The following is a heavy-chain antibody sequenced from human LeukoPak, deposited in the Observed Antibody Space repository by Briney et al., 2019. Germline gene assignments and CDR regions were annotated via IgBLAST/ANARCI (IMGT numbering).Heavy chain of an antibody. J-gene: IGHJ5*02. D-gene: IGHD6-6*01. CDR3: ARGTYSSSDRSKDGLRFDP. V-gene: IGHV3-33*01. CDR1: GFTFSSYG. Sequence: AGGSLRLSCAAPGFTFSSYGMHWVRQAPGKGLEWVAVIWYDGRNKYYADSVKGRFTISRDNSKNTLYLQMNSLRAEDTAVYYCARGTYSSSDRSKDGLRFDPWGQGTLVTVSS. CDR2: IWYDGRNK.